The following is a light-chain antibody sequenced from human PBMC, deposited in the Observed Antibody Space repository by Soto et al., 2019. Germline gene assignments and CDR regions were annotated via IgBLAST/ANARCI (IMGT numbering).Light chain of an antibody. J-gene: IGKJ2*01. Sequence: DIQMTQSPSTLSASAGDGVTITCRASQTISSWLAWYQQKPGKAPKLLIYDASTLASGAPSRFSGSGSGTEFTLTISSLQPDDFATYYCQHYNSYPYTFGQGTELEIK. CDR1: QTISSW. CDR3: QHYNSYPYT. CDR2: DAS. V-gene: IGKV1-5*01.